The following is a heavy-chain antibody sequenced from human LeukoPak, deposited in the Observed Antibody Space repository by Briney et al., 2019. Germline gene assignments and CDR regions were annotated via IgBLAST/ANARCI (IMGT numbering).Heavy chain of an antibody. J-gene: IGHJ4*02. CDR3: AKVVTFTGWYYFDC. Sequence: PGGSLRLSCAASGFTFSAYAMSWVRQAPGKGMGWVSVISGSGGSTSYADSVKGRFTISRDNSENTLYLQMNSLRAEDTAVYYCAKVVTFTGWYYFDCWGQGTLVTVSS. D-gene: IGHD6-19*01. CDR2: ISGSGGST. CDR1: GFTFSAYA. V-gene: IGHV3-23*01.